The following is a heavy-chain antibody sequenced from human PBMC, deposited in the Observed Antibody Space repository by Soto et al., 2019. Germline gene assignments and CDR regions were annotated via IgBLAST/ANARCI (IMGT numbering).Heavy chain of an antibody. J-gene: IGHJ4*02. CDR1: GFTFSSYS. CDR3: ARMSAGYGGLDY. V-gene: IGHV3-21*01. CDR2: ISSSSYI. Sequence: EVQLVESGGGLVKPGGSLRLSCAASGFTFSSYSMNWVRQAPGKGLEWVSSISSSSYIYYADSVKGRFTISRDNAKNSLYLQMNSLRAEDTAVYYCARMSAGYGGLDYWGQGTLVTVSS. D-gene: IGHD4-17*01.